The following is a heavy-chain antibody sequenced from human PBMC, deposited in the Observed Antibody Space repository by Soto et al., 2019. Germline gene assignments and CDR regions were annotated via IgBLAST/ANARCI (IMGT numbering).Heavy chain of an antibody. CDR3: ALPMAGTSFFDY. Sequence: EVQLLESGGGLVQPGGSLRLSCAASGFTFSSYDMSWVRQAPGKGLEWLSLISGSGSASYYADSVKGRFTISRDSSKNTLYLHMDSLRADDTAVYYCALPMAGTSFFDYWGQGTLVTVSS. CDR2: ISGSGSAS. V-gene: IGHV3-23*01. D-gene: IGHD6-19*01. J-gene: IGHJ4*02. CDR1: GFTFSSYD.